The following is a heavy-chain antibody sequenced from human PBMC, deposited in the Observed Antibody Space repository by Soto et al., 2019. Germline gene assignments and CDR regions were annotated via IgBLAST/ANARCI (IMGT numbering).Heavy chain of an antibody. D-gene: IGHD2-2*01. CDR3: PTDSYINMPIALFAY. CDR2: IKSKADGGTT. CDR1: GFIFSNAW. J-gene: IGHJ4*01. Sequence: PGGSLRLSCAASGFIFSNAWINWVRQAPGKGLEWVGRIKSKADGGTTDFAAPVKGRFAISRDDSKNMMYMEMSSLRTEETAVYFCPTDSYINMPIALFAYWGHGTLVTVSP. V-gene: IGHV3-15*07.